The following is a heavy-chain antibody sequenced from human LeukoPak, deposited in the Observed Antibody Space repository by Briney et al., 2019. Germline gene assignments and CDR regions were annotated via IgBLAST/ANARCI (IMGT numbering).Heavy chain of an antibody. D-gene: IGHD3-22*01. V-gene: IGHV4-59*12. CDR1: GGSISTYY. J-gene: IGHJ4*02. Sequence: SETLSLTCTVSGGSISTYYWSWIRQPPGKGLEWIGYIYHSGSTNYNPSLKSRVTISVDKSKNQFSLKLSSVTAADTAVYYCARRDSSGYYFKDMDYWGQGTLVTVSS. CDR3: ARRDSSGYYFKDMDY. CDR2: IYHSGST.